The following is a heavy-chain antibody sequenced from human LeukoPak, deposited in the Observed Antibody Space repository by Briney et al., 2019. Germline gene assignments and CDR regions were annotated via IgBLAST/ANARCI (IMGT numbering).Heavy chain of an antibody. CDR1: GGSFSGYY. CDR3: ARGVAPSPWFDP. Sequence: PSETLSLTCAVYGGSFSGYYWSWIRQPPGKGLEWIGEINRSGSTNYNPSLKSRVTISVDTSKNQFSLKLSSVTAADTAVYYCARGVAPSPWFDPWGQGTLVTVSS. D-gene: IGHD2-15*01. J-gene: IGHJ5*02. V-gene: IGHV4-34*01. CDR2: INRSGST.